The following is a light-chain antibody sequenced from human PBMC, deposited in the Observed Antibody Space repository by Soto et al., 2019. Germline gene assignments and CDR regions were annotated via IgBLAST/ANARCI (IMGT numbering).Light chain of an antibody. CDR3: QSYDSSLSGWV. V-gene: IGLV1-40*01. J-gene: IGLJ3*02. CDR2: GNN. Sequence: QSVLTQPPSVSGAPGQRVTIPATGAGYDVHWYQQLPGTAPKVLIYGNNNRPSGVPDRFSGSKSGTSASLAITGLQAEDEADYYCQSYDSSLSGWVFGGGTKLTVL. CDR1: GAGYD.